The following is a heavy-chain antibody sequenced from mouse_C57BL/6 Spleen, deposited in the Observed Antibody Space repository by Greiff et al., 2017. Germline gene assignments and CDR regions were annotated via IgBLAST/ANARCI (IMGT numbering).Heavy chain of an antibody. CDR1: GYTFTSYW. CDR3: ASVVSNPFYYFDY. V-gene: IGHV1-69*01. Sequence: VQLQQPGAELVMPGASVKLSCKASGYTFTSYWMHWVKQRPGQGLEWIGEIDPSASYTNYNQKFKGKSTLTVDKSSSTAYMQLRILKSADSSVYYCASVVSNPFYYFDYWGQGTTLTVSS. D-gene: IGHD1-1*01. CDR2: IDPSASYT. J-gene: IGHJ2*01.